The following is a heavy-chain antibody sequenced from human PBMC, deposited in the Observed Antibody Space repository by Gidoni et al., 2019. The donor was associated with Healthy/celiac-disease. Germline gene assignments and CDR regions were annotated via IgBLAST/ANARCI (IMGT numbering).Heavy chain of an antibody. D-gene: IGHD6-6*01. V-gene: IGHV3-48*01. CDR2: ISSSSSTI. CDR3: ARAYSSSPEYFQH. J-gene: IGHJ1*01. Sequence: EVQLVESGGGLVHPGVSLRPSCAASGFPFSSYSMNWVRQAPGKGLEWVSYISSSSSTIYYADAGKGRFTISRDNAKNSLYLQMNSLRAEDKAVYYCARAYSSSPEYFQHWGQGTLVTVSS. CDR1: GFPFSSYS.